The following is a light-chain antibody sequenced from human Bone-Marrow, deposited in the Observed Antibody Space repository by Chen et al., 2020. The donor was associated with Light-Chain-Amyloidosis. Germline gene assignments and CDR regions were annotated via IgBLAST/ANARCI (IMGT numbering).Light chain of an antibody. Sequence: SYVLTQPSSVSVAPGQTATIACGGNLIGSTSVHWYQQTPGQALLLVVYDNSDRPSGIPARLAVSNTGNAASLTSSSVEAGDEADYYCQVWGRGSDRPVFGGGTKLTVL. CDR2: DNS. CDR3: QVWGRGSDRPV. CDR1: LIGSTS. V-gene: IGLV3-21*02. J-gene: IGLJ3*02.